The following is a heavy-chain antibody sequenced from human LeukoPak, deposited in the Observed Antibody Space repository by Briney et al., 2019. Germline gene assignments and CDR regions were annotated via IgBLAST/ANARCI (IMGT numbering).Heavy chain of an antibody. V-gene: IGHV3-11*04. CDR3: ASAQTYDYYDSSGYAFDI. D-gene: IGHD3-22*01. Sequence: GGSLTLSCAASGFTFSDYYMSWIRQAPGKGLEWVSYISSSGSTIYYADSVKGRFTISRDNAKNSLYLQMNSLRAEDTAVYYCASAQTYDYYDSSGYAFDIWGQGTMVTVSS. CDR1: GFTFSDYY. CDR2: ISSSGSTI. J-gene: IGHJ3*02.